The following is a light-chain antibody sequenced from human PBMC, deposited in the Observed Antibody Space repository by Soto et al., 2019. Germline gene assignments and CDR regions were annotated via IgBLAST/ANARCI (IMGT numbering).Light chain of an antibody. J-gene: IGLJ1*01. CDR1: SGDIGSYNR. CDR2: EVT. V-gene: IGLV2-14*01. CDR3: SSYSTITVPFL. Sequence: QSVLTQPASVSGSPGQSITISCTGTSGDIGSYNRVSWYQQHPGKAPKLIIYEVTDRPSGVSTRFSGSKSGNTASLTISGLQAEDEADYYCSSYSTITVPFLFGTGTKVTVL.